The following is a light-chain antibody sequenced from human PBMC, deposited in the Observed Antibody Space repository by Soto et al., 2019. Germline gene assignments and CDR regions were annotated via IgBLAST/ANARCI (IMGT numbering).Light chain of an antibody. CDR2: GAS. J-gene: IGKJ1*01. CDR1: QSLPNNY. CDR3: QQYEAVGT. V-gene: IGKV3-20*01. Sequence: GTLSLSPGGRATRSCRPSQSLPNNYFAWYQQKPGRALRLLIDGASTRATGIPDRFIGSGSGTDFILTLSRHAPEDAAVNYWQQYEAVGTLGQGTKVDI.